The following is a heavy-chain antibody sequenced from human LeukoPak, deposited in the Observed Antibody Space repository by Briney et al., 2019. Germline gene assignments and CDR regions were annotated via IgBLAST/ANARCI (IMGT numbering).Heavy chain of an antibody. Sequence: SETLSLTCAVSGGSISNENWWSWVRQPPGKGLEWIGEIHHRGGTNYNPSLRSRVTISIDTSKNQFSLKLTSVTAADTAVYYCATPNDAFNIWGQGTMVTVSS. J-gene: IGHJ3*02. CDR2: IHHRGGT. CDR1: GGSISNENW. CDR3: ATPNDAFNI. V-gene: IGHV4-4*02.